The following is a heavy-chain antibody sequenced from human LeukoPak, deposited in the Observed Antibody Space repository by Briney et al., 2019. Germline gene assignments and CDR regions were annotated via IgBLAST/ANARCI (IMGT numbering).Heavy chain of an antibody. Sequence: SVKVSCKASGGTFSSYAISWVRQAPGQGLEWTGGIIPIFGTANYAQKFQGRVTITADESTSTAYMELSSLRSEDTAVYYCARSASGYSYGRWGYFDYWGQGTLVTVSS. CDR2: IIPIFGTA. CDR3: ARSASGYSYGRWGYFDY. CDR1: GGTFSSYA. J-gene: IGHJ4*02. D-gene: IGHD5-18*01. V-gene: IGHV1-69*13.